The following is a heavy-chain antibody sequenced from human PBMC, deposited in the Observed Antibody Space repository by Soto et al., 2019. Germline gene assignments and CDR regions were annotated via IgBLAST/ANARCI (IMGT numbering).Heavy chain of an antibody. CDR2: ISSSSYI. D-gene: IGHD2-15*01. V-gene: IGHV3-21*01. CDR1: GFTFSSYS. CDR3: ARAYCSGGSCYFLAYAFDI. Sequence: GGSLRLSCAASGFTFSSYSMNWVRQAPGKGLEWVSSISSSSYIYYADSVKGRFTIYRDNAKNSLYLQMNSLRAEDTAVYYCARAYCSGGSCYFLAYAFDIWGQGTMVTVSS. J-gene: IGHJ3*02.